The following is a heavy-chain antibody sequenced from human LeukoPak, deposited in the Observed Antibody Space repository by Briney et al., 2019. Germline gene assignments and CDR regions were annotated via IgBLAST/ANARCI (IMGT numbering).Heavy chain of an antibody. CDR2: IIPILGIA. V-gene: IGHV1-69*04. CDR1: GCTFSSYA. CDR3: ARDPEHYYDSSGYYSPYDAFDI. J-gene: IGHJ3*02. D-gene: IGHD3-22*01. Sequence: SVKVSCKASGCTFSSYAISWVRQAPGQGLEWMGRIIPILGIANYAQKFQGRVTITADKSTSTAYMELSSLRSEDTAVYYCARDPEHYYDSSGYYSPYDAFDIWGQGTMVTVSS.